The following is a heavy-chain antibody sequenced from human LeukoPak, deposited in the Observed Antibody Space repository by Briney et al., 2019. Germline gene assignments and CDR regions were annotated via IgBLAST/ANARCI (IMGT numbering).Heavy chain of an antibody. CDR2: IIPIFGTA. CDR3: ARGRAAAAAPGYCYYYMDV. J-gene: IGHJ6*03. CDR1: GGTFSSYA. D-gene: IGHD6-13*01. V-gene: IGHV1-69*05. Sequence: ASVKVSCKASGGTFSSYAISWVRQAPGQGLEWMGGIIPIFGTANYAQKFQGRVTITTDESTSTAYMELSSLRSGDTAVYYCARGRAAAAAPGYCYYYMDVWGKGTTVTVSS.